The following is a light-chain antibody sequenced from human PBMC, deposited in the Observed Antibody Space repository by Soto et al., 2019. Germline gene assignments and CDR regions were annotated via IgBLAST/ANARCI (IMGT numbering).Light chain of an antibody. Sequence: DIQMTQSPSSLSASVGDRVTITCRASQSISNYLEWYQQKPGKVPKLLIYAASSLQSGVPSRFSGSGSGTDCTLTITGLQHEDFATYCCQQGYSTLPISVGPGTKVDMK. CDR2: AAS. V-gene: IGKV1-39*01. CDR1: QSISNY. CDR3: QQGYSTLPIS. J-gene: IGKJ3*01.